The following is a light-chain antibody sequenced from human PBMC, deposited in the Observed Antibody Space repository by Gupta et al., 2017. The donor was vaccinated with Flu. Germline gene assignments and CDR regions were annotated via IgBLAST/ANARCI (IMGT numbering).Light chain of an antibody. V-gene: IGLV7-43*01. CDR2: STS. CDR3: LLYYGGAQLGV. Sequence: TAAVPTCYYPHWFQQKTGPAPRALIYSTSNKHSWTPARFSGSLLGGKAALTLSGVQPEDEAEYFCLLYYGGAQLGVFGGGTKLTVL. CDR1: TAAVPTCYY. J-gene: IGLJ3*02.